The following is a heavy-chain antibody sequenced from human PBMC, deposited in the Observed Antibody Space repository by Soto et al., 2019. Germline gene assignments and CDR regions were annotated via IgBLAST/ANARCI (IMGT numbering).Heavy chain of an antibody. CDR3: ARVVAYDSSGYSDY. CDR1: GYTFTSYG. Sequence: ASVKVSCKASGYTFTSYGISSVRQAPGQGLEWMGWISAYNGNTNYAQKLQGRVTMTTDTSTSTAYMELRSLRSDDTAVYYCARVVAYDSSGYSDYWGQGTLVTVSS. V-gene: IGHV1-18*01. D-gene: IGHD3-22*01. J-gene: IGHJ4*02. CDR2: ISAYNGNT.